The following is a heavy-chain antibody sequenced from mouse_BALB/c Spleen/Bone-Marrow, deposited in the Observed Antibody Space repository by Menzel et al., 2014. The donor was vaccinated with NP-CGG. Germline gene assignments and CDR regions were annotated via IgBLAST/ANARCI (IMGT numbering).Heavy chain of an antibody. CDR2: ISSGGGST. V-gene: IGHV5-12-1*01. CDR1: GLAFSSYD. D-gene: IGHD1-2*01. Sequence: EVKLMESGGGLVKPGGSLKLSCAASGLAFSSYDMSWVRQTPEKRLEWVAYISSGGGSTYYPDTVKGRFTISRDNAKNTLYLQMSSLKSEDTAMYYCARQGYGYVDFDVWGAGTTVTVSS. J-gene: IGHJ1*01. CDR3: ARQGYGYVDFDV.